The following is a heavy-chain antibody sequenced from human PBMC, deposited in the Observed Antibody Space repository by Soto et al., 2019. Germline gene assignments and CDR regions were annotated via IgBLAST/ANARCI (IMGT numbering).Heavy chain of an antibody. CDR3: ARLQGVAARGRDY. CDR1: GGSISSSSYY. CDR2: IYYSGST. V-gene: IGHV4-39*01. J-gene: IGHJ4*02. D-gene: IGHD6-25*01. Sequence: QLQLQESGPGLVKPSETLSLTCTVSGGSISSSSYYWGWIRQPPGKGLEWIGSIYYSGSTYYNPSLKSRVCISVDTTQNQFSRARSSVTAADTAVYYCARLQGVAARGRDYWGQGTLVTVSS.